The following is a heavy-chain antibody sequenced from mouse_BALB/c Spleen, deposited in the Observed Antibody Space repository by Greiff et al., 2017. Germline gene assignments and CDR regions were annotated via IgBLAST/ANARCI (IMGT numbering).Heavy chain of an antibody. CDR1: GFTFSSFG. Sequence: EVKLVESGGGLVQPGGSRKLSCAASGFTFSSFGMHWVRQAPEKGLEWVAYISSGSSTIYYADTVKGRFTISRDNPKNTLFLQMTSLRSEDTAMYYCARIYYDYDYFDYWGQGTTLTVSS. D-gene: IGHD2-4*01. CDR2: ISSGSSTI. J-gene: IGHJ2*01. V-gene: IGHV5-17*02. CDR3: ARIYYDYDYFDY.